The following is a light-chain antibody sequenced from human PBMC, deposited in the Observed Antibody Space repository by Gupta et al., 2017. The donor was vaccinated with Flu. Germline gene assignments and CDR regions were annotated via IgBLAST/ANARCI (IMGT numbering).Light chain of an antibody. CDR2: RNN. J-gene: IGLJ3*02. CDR1: NIGTRN. V-gene: IGLV3-9*01. CDR3: QVWDSSTWV. Sequence: ALGQTAKITCGGDNIGTRNVHWDQQKPGQAPVLVISRNNNRPAGIPERFSGSNSGNTATLTISRAQAGEEADYYCQVWDSSTWVFGGGTKLTVL.